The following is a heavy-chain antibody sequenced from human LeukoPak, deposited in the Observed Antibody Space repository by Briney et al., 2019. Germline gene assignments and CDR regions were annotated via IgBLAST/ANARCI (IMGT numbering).Heavy chain of an antibody. CDR3: ARGVDDYVWGPPNFDY. J-gene: IGHJ4*02. D-gene: IGHD3-16*01. V-gene: IGHV4-34*01. Sequence: SETLSLTCAVYGGSFSGYYWRWIRQPPGKGLEWSGEINHSGRTNYNPSLNSRVTISVDTSKNQCSLKLSCVAAADTAVYYCARGVDDYVWGPPNFDYWGQGTLVTVSS. CDR2: INHSGRT. CDR1: GGSFSGYY.